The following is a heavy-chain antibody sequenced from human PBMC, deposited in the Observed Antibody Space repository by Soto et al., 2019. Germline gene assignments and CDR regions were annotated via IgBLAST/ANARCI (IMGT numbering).Heavy chain of an antibody. J-gene: IGHJ4*02. V-gene: IGHV1-3*01. CDR3: ARAGFEYSGYDPHLDY. Sequence: ASVKVSCKASGYTFTSYAMHWVRQAPGQRLEWMGRINAVNGIAKYAQKFQGRVTITADTSTSTAYMELSSLRSEDTAVYYCARAGFEYSGYDPHLDYWGQGTLVTVSS. CDR1: GYTFTSYA. D-gene: IGHD5-12*01. CDR2: INAVNGIA.